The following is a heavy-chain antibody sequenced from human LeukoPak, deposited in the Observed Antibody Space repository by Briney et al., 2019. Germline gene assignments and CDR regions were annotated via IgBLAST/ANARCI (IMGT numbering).Heavy chain of an antibody. CDR2: ISGSGGST. D-gene: IGHD3-10*01. Sequence: PGRSLRLSCAASGFTFSSYGMHWVRQAPGKGLEWVSAISGSGGSTYYADSVKGRFTISRDNSKNTLYLQMNSLRAEDTAVYYCARDGSYYGSGSYYLIWGQGTMVTVSS. CDR1: GFTFSSYG. CDR3: ARDGSYYGSGSYYLI. V-gene: IGHV3-23*01. J-gene: IGHJ3*02.